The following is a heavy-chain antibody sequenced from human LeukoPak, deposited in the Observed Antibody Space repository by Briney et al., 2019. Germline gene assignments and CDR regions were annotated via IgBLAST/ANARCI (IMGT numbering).Heavy chain of an antibody. D-gene: IGHD3-22*01. CDR3: AKEIDSSGPFDY. Sequence: GSLRLSCAASGFTFSSYGMHWVRQAPGKGLEWVAFIRYDGSNKYYADSVKGRFTISRDNSKNTLYLQMNSLRAEDTAVYYCAKEIDSSGPFDYWGQGTLVTVSS. V-gene: IGHV3-30*02. CDR2: IRYDGSNK. CDR1: GFTFSSYG. J-gene: IGHJ4*02.